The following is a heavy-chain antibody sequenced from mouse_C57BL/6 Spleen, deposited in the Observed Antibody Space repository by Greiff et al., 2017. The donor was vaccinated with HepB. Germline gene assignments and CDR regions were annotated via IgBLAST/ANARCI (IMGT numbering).Heavy chain of an antibody. D-gene: IGHD1-1*02. Sequence: VQLQQSGAELVKPGASVKLSCKASGYTFTEYTIHWVKQRPGQGLEWIGGFYPGSGSIKYNEKFKDKATLTVNKSSSTVDMELSRLTSVDSAVYFCARHEDSRGGSYVAGFAYWGQGTLVTVSA. J-gene: IGHJ3*01. V-gene: IGHV1-62-2*01. CDR2: FYPGSGSI. CDR3: ARHEDSRGGSYVAGFAY. CDR1: GYTFTEYT.